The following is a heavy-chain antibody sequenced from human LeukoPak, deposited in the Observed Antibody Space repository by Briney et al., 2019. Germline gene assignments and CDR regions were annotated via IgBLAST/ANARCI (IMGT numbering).Heavy chain of an antibody. Sequence: ASVKVSCKASGYTFTSYAMNWVRQAPGQGLEWMGWINTNTGNPTYAQGFAGRFVFSLDTSVSTAYLQISSLKAEDTAVYYCARGYSSSWYSGTEHWGQGTLVTVSS. CDR1: GYTFTSYA. D-gene: IGHD6-13*01. V-gene: IGHV7-4-1*02. J-gene: IGHJ1*01. CDR3: ARGYSSSWYSGTEH. CDR2: INTNTGNP.